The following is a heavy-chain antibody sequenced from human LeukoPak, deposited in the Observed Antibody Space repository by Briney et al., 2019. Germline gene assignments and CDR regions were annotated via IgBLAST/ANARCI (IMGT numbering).Heavy chain of an antibody. CDR3: ASLYGGNVFDY. CDR1: IGSISGHY. V-gene: IGHV4-59*11. D-gene: IGHD4-23*01. Sequence: PSETLSLTCTVSIGSISGHYWSWIRQTPGKGLQFLGYISYTGITNYNPSLKSRVTISVDTSKNQFSLKLSSVTAADTAVYYCASLYGGNVFDYWGQGTLVTVS. CDR2: ISYTGIT. J-gene: IGHJ4*02.